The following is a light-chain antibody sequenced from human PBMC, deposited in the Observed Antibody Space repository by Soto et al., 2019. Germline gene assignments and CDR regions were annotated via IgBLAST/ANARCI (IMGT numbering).Light chain of an antibody. CDR1: QSVSSNS. J-gene: IGKJ5*01. Sequence: EIVLTHSPGTLSFSPLERATLSFRSSQSVSSNSLAWYHQKSGQPPRLLIYGASNRAAGIPDRFSGSGSGTDFTLTISRLEPEDFAAYYCQQYGSSTINFGQGTRLEIK. CDR2: GAS. CDR3: QQYGSSTIN. V-gene: IGKV3-20*01.